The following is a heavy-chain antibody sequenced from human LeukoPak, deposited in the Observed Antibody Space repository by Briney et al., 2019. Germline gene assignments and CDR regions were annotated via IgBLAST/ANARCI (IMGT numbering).Heavy chain of an antibody. J-gene: IGHJ4*02. V-gene: IGHV3-30*02. CDR3: TKAGDSSGWSYFDY. D-gene: IGHD6-19*01. Sequence: PGGSLRLSCAASGFTFSTYGMHWVRQAPGKGLEWVAVIRYDGNNKFYGHSGRGRFTISRDNSKNTLFLQMNSLTPEDTAVYYCTKAGDSSGWSYFDYWGQGTLVTVSS. CDR2: IRYDGNNK. CDR1: GFTFSTYG.